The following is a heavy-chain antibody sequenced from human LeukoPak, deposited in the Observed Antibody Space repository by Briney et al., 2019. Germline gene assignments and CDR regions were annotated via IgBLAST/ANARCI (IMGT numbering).Heavy chain of an antibody. CDR3: ARALGRTVSPADY. CDR1: GYTSTANY. CDR2: INPNGGGT. V-gene: IGHV1-2*04. D-gene: IGHD4-17*01. J-gene: IGHJ4*02. Sequence: ASVKVSCKASGYTSTANYIHWVRQAPGQGLEWMGWINPNGGGTNYAQKFQGWVTMTRDTSISTLYMELSRLKSDDTAVYYCARALGRTVSPADYWGQGTLVTVSS.